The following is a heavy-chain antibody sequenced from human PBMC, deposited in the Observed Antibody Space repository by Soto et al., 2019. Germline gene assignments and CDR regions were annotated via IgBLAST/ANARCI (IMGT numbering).Heavy chain of an antibody. D-gene: IGHD4-17*01. CDR3: AYGDYAYYGMDV. CDR2: IDPSDSYT. CDR1: GYSFTSYW. Sequence: PGESLKISYEGSGYSFTSYWSSWVRQMPGKGLEWMGRIDPSDSYTNYSPSFQGHVTISADKSISTAYLQWSSLKASDTAMYYCAYGDYAYYGMDVWSPGTTVTVSS. V-gene: IGHV5-10-1*01. J-gene: IGHJ6*02.